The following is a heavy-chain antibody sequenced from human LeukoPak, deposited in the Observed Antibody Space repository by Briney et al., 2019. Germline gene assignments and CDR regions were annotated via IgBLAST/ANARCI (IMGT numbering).Heavy chain of an antibody. D-gene: IGHD1-26*01. CDR1: GYTFTGYY. J-gene: IGHJ4*02. CDR2: INPNSGGT. V-gene: IGHV1-2*02. CDR3: ARDAGGSYSDPSFDY. Sequence: GASVKGSCKASGYTFTGYYVHWVRQAPGQGLEWMGWINPNSGGTNYAQEFQGRVTMTRDTSISTAYMELSRLRSDDTAVYYCARDAGGSYSDPSFDYWGQGTLVTVSS.